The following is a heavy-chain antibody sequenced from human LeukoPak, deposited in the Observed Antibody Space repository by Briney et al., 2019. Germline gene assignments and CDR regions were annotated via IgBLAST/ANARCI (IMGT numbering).Heavy chain of an antibody. V-gene: IGHV4-39*01. CDR2: IYYSGST. CDR3: ARLSKGRFFDYIFDY. CDR1: GGSVSSSTYY. J-gene: IGHJ4*02. D-gene: IGHD3-9*01. Sequence: PSETLSLTCSVSGGSVSSSTYYWGWIRQPPGKGLEWIGNIYYSGSTYYNPSLKSRVTMSVDTSNNQFSLKMHSVTAADTAVYYCARLSKGRFFDYIFDYWGQGTLVTVSS.